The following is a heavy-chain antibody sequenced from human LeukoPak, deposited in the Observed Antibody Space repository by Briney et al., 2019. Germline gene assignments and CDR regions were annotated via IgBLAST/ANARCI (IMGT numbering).Heavy chain of an antibody. V-gene: IGHV1-2*04. CDR2: INPNSGGT. Sequence: ASVKVSCKASGYTFTGYYMHWVRQAPGQGLEWMGWINPNSGGTNYAQKFQGWVTMTRDTSIGTAYMELSRLRSDDTAVYYCARAIARYFDWSAGNWFDPWGQGTLVTVSS. J-gene: IGHJ5*02. CDR3: ARAIARYFDWSAGNWFDP. D-gene: IGHD3-9*01. CDR1: GYTFTGYY.